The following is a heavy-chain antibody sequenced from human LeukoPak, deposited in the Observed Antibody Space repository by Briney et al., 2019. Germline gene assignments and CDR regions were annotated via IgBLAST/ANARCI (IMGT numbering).Heavy chain of an antibody. CDR2: IYYSGST. V-gene: IGHV4-31*03. Sequence: SETLSLTCTVSGGSISSGGYYWSWIRQHPGKGLEWIGYIYYSGSTYYNPSLKSRVTISVDTSKNQFPLKLSSVTAADTAVYYCARDGSSGYFNWGQGTLVTVSS. J-gene: IGHJ4*02. CDR1: GGSISSGGYY. D-gene: IGHD3-22*01. CDR3: ARDGSSGYFN.